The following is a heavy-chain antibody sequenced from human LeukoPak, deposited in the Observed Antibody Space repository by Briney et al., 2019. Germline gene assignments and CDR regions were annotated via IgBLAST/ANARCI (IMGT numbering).Heavy chain of an antibody. D-gene: IGHD5-12*01. V-gene: IGHV3-7*04. Sequence: GGSLRLSCAASGFSFSSYWMSWVRQAPGKGLEWVANTNQDGSAKNDVDSVRGRFTISRDNDENSLYLKMNRLRAEDTAVYYCARGLYSGYDWTPGYWGQGTLVTVSS. J-gene: IGHJ4*02. CDR3: ARGLYSGYDWTPGY. CDR2: TNQDGSAK. CDR1: GFSFSSYW.